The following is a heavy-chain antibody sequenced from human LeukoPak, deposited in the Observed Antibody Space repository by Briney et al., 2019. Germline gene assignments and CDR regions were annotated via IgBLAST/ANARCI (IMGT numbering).Heavy chain of an antibody. CDR1: GYTLTGYY. Sequence: GASVKVSCKASGYTLTGYYMHWVRQAPGQGLEWMGWINPNSGGTNYAQKFQGRVTMTRDTSISTAYMELSRLRSDDTAVYYCARPTRGVRGANFDYWGQGTLVTVSS. CDR3: ARPTRGVRGANFDY. D-gene: IGHD3-10*01. V-gene: IGHV1-2*02. J-gene: IGHJ4*02. CDR2: INPNSGGT.